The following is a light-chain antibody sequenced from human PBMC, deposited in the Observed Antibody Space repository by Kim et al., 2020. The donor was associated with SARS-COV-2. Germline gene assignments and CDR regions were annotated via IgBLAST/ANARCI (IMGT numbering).Light chain of an antibody. J-gene: IGKJ4*01. V-gene: IGKV3-20*01. CDR2: GAS. CDR3: QQYGTSPLT. CDR1: QSVSSSY. Sequence: PGERATLSCRASQSVSSSYLAWYQQKPGQAPRLLIYGASSRATGIPDRFSGSGSGTDFTLTISRLEPEDFAVYYCQQYGTSPLTFGGGTKVDIK.